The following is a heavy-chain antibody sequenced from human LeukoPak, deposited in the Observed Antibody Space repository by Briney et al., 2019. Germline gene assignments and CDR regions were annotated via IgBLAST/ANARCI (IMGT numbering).Heavy chain of an antibody. V-gene: IGHV1-18*01. Sequence: ASVKVSCTASGYTFTSYGISWVRQAPGQGLEWMGWISAYNGNTNYAQKLQGRVTMTTDTSTSTAYMELRSLRSDDTAVYYCARSLERVAVAPLGYWGQGTLVTVSS. CDR2: ISAYNGNT. CDR3: ARSLERVAVAPLGY. J-gene: IGHJ4*02. CDR1: GYTFTSYG. D-gene: IGHD6-19*01.